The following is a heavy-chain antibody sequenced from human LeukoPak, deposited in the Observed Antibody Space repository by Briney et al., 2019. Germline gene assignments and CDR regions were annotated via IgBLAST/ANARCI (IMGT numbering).Heavy chain of an antibody. J-gene: IGHJ4*02. Sequence: GGSLRLSCAASGFTFSSYGMHWVRQAPGKGLVWVSLISSDGSNTSYADSVKGRFTISRDNSKNTLYLQMNSLRAEDTAVYYCARDLAMVRGLRSRGVDFWGQGTLVTVSS. CDR2: ISSDGSNT. CDR1: GFTFSSYG. CDR3: ARDLAMVRGLRSRGVDF. V-gene: IGHV3-74*01. D-gene: IGHD3-10*01.